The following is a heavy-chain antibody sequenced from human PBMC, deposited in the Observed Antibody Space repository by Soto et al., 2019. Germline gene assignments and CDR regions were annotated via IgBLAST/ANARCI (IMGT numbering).Heavy chain of an antibody. CDR3: AGGIAVAGDYSYYGMDV. Sequence: PSETLSLTCTVSGGSISSSSYYWGWIRQPPGKGLEWIGSIYYSGSTYYNPSLKSRVTISVDTSKNQFSLKLSSVTAADTAVYYCAGGIAVAGDYSYYGMDVWGQGTTVTVSS. D-gene: IGHD6-19*01. CDR2: IYYSGST. J-gene: IGHJ6*02. CDR1: GGSISSSSYY. V-gene: IGHV4-39*01.